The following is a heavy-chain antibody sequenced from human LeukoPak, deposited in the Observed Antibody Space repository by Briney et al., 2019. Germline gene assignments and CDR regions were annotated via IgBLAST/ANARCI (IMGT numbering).Heavy chain of an antibody. V-gene: IGHV3-21*01. CDR1: GFTFSSYS. CDR2: ISSSTTYI. CDR3: ARGIPVSGLVDY. D-gene: IGHD6-19*01. J-gene: IGHJ4*02. Sequence: AGGSLTLSCAASGFTFSSYSMNWVRQAPGKGLEWVSSISSSTTYIYYADSVKGRFTVSRDNAKNSLSLQMNSLRTEDTAVYYCARGIPVSGLVDYWGQGTLVTVSS.